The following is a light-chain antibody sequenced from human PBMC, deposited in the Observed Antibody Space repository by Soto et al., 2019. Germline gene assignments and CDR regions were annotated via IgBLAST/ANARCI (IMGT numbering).Light chain of an antibody. Sequence: QSVLTQPPSASGTPGQRVTISCSGSSSNIGKNTVNWYQQLPGTAPKLLIYSHNQRPSGVPDRFSGSKSGTSAPLAISGLKSEDEADYYCAAWDDSMNVQLFGGGTKLIVL. V-gene: IGLV1-44*01. CDR2: SHN. CDR3: AAWDDSMNVQL. CDR1: SSNIGKNT. J-gene: IGLJ2*01.